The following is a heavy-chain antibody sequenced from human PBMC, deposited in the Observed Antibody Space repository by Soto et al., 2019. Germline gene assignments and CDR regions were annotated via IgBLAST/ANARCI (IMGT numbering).Heavy chain of an antibody. J-gene: IGHJ4*02. Sequence: LSLTCTVSGGSISSYYWSWIRQPPGKGLEWIGYIYYSGSTNYNPSLKSRVTISVDTSKNQFSLKLSSVTAADTAVYYCAREDRGTTRVFDYWGQGTLVTVSS. CDR1: GGSISSYY. CDR2: IYYSGST. V-gene: IGHV4-59*01. D-gene: IGHD3-22*01. CDR3: AREDRGTTRVFDY.